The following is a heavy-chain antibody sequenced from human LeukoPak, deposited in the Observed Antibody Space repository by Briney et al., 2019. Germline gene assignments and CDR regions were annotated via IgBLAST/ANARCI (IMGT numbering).Heavy chain of an antibody. CDR2: INPSGGST. CDR3: ARESLTGDAFDI. V-gene: IGHV1-46*01. J-gene: IGHJ3*02. D-gene: IGHD3-10*01. Sequence: ASVKLSCKASGYTFTSYAISWVRQAPGQGLEWMGIINPSGGSTSYAQKFQGRVTMTRDTSTSTVYMELSSLRSEDTAVYYCARESLTGDAFDIWGQGTMVTVSS. CDR1: GYTFTSYA.